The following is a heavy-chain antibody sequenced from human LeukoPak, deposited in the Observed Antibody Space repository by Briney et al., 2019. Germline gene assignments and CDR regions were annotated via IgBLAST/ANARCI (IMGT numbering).Heavy chain of an antibody. D-gene: IGHD2-8*02. CDR3: ARDLVGFDY. CDR1: GFTFSSYS. V-gene: IGHV3-21*01. CDR2: ISSSSSYI. J-gene: IGHJ4*02. Sequence: GGSLRLSCAASGFTFSSYSMNWVRQAPGKGLEWISSISSSSSYIYYADSVTGRFTISRDNAKNSLYLKMNSLRAEDTAVYYCARDLVGFDYWGQGTLVTVSS.